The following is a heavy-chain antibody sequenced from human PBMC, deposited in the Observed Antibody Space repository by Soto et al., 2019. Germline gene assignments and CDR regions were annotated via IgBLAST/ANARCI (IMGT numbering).Heavy chain of an antibody. CDR2: IYYSGST. Sequence: SETLSITCTVSGGSVSSGSYYWSWIRQPPGKGLEWIGYIYYSGSTNYNPSLKSRVTISEDTSKNQFSLKLSSVTAADTAVYYCARAQGDLEYDGNSWLANSFDPWGQGTLVTWSS. CDR3: ARAQGDLEYDGNSWLANSFDP. D-gene: IGHD3-10*01. J-gene: IGHJ5*02. V-gene: IGHV4-61*01. CDR1: GGSVSSGSYY.